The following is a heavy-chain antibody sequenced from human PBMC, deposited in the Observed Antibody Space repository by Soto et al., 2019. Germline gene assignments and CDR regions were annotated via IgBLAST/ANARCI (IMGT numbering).Heavy chain of an antibody. CDR2: FSHDGNNK. Sequence: GGSLRLSCVASGFTFSSFGMPWVRQAPGKGLEWVALFSHDGNNKYYTDSVKGRFTISRDNSKNTLYLQMNSLQAEDSAVYYCAKSQNDQPAIIGTGGFDYWGQGTLVTVSS. J-gene: IGHJ4*02. V-gene: IGHV3-30*18. CDR3: AKSQNDQPAIIGTGGFDY. D-gene: IGHD1-1*01. CDR1: GFTFSSFG.